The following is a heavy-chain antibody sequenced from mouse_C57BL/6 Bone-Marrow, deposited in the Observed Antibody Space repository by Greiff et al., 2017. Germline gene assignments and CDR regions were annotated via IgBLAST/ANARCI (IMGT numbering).Heavy chain of an antibody. J-gene: IGHJ4*01. V-gene: IGHV5-17*01. Sequence: EVKVVESGGGLVKPGGSLKLSCAASGFTFSDYGMHWVRQAPEKGLEWVAYISSGSSTIYYADTVQGRFTISRDTAKNTLFLQMTSLRSEDTAMYDCASSLSPHYYAMDYWGQGTSVTVSS. CDR1: GFTFSDYG. CDR3: ASSLSPHYYAMDY. CDR2: ISSGSSTI. D-gene: IGHD6-1*01.